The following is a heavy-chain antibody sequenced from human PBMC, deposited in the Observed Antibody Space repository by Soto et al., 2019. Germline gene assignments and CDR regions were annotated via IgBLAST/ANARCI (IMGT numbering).Heavy chain of an antibody. J-gene: IGHJ4*02. CDR2: ISNTGGSA. D-gene: IGHD3-10*01. CDR1: GDSISTFY. Sequence: VQLQESGPGLVKPSETLSLTCTVSGDSISTFYWSWIRQPPGKGLEWVSVISNTGGSAVYADSVKGRFTISRDNSKNTLSLQMNSLRAEDAAIYYCAKASGESYPGSRVFDCWGQGTRVTVSS. CDR3: AKASGESYPGSRVFDC. V-gene: IGHV3-23*01.